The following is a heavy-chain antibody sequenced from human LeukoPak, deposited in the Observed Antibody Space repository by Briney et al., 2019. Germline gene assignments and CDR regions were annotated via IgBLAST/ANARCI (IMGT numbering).Heavy chain of an antibody. CDR2: ISYDGSNK. V-gene: IGHV3-30*04. CDR3: ARATSDNILTGYYSP. D-gene: IGHD3-9*01. J-gene: IGHJ5*02. Sequence: PGGSLRLSRAASGFTFSSYAMHWVRQAPGKGLEWVAVISYDGSNKYYADSVKGRFTISRDNAKNSLFLQMNSLRAEDTAVYYCARATSDNILTGYYSPWGQGTLVTVSS. CDR1: GFTFSSYA.